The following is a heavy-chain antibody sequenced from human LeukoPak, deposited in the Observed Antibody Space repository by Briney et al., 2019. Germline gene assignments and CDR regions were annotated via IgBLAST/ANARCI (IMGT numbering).Heavy chain of an antibody. Sequence: GESLKISCKAPGYSFTNYCISWVRQMPGKGLEWMGRIDPSDSYTKYSPSFEGHVTIAVDKSITTAFLQWNSLKASDTAMYFCATGASKVTTDFANYWGQRTQVAVSS. CDR2: IDPSDSYT. J-gene: IGHJ1*01. CDR3: ATGASKVTTDFANY. V-gene: IGHV5-10-1*01. CDR1: GYSFTNYC. D-gene: IGHD4-17*01.